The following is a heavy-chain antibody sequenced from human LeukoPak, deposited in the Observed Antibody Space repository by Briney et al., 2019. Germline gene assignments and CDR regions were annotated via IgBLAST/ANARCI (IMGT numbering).Heavy chain of an antibody. CDR2: IYSGGST. CDR1: GFTVSSNY. CDR3: ARADYYDSSGYWPDAFDI. J-gene: IGHJ3*02. V-gene: IGHV3-53*01. D-gene: IGHD3-22*01. Sequence: GGSLRLSCAASGFTVSSNYMSWVRQAPGKGLKWVSVIYSGGSTYYADSVKGRFTISRDNSKNTLYLQMNSLRAEDTAVYYCARADYYDSSGYWPDAFDIWGQGTMVTVSS.